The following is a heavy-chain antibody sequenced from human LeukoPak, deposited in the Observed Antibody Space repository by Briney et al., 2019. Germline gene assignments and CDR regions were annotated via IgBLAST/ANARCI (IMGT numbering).Heavy chain of an antibody. V-gene: IGHV3-30*18. CDR3: AKPLYYYGSVSYYFSFDY. CDR1: GFTFSSYG. CDR2: ISYDGSNK. Sequence: PGASLRLSCAAAGFTFSSYGMHWVRPAAGKGLEWVTVISYDGSNKYYAASVKGRFTISRDNSKNTMYLQMNSLRAEDTAVYYCAKPLYYYGSVSYYFSFDYWGQGTLVTVSP. J-gene: IGHJ4*02. D-gene: IGHD3-10*01.